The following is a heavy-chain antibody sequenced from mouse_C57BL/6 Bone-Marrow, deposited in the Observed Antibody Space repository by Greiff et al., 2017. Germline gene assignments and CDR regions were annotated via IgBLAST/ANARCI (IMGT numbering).Heavy chain of an antibody. J-gene: IGHJ3*01. CDR3: ARSYDGYYLLAWFAY. CDR2: IDPNSGGT. D-gene: IGHD2-3*01. V-gene: IGHV1-72*01. CDR1: GYTFTSYW. Sequence: QVQLQQPGAELVKPGASVKLSCKASGYTFTSYWMHWVKQRPGRGLEWIGRIDPNSGGTKYNEKFKSKATLTVDKPSSTANMQLSSLTSEDSAVYYCARSYDGYYLLAWFAYWGQGTLVTVSA.